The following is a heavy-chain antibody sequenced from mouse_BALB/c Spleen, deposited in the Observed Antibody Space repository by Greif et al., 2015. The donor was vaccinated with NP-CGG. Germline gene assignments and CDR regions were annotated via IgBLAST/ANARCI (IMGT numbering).Heavy chain of an antibody. Sequence: EVKLVESGGGLVKPGGSLKLSCAASGFTFSSYAMSWVRQTPEKRLEWVASISSGGSTYYPDSVKGRFTISRDNARNILYLQMSSLRSEDTAMYYCARGDYGPTGAMDYWGQGTSVTVSS. J-gene: IGHJ4*01. CDR1: GFTFSSYA. CDR2: ISSGGST. D-gene: IGHD1-1*02. V-gene: IGHV5-6-5*01. CDR3: ARGDYGPTGAMDY.